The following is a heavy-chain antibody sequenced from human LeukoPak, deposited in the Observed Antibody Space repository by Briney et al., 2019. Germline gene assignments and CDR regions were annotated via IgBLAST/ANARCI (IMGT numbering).Heavy chain of an antibody. V-gene: IGHV1-46*01. CDR2: INPSGGRT. CDR1: GYTFTSYY. Sequence: ASVKVSCKASGYTFTSYYMHWVRQAPGQGLEWMGIINPSGGRTSYAQKFQGRVSMTRNMSTSTVYMELSSLRSEDTAVYYCARGPGEGGSSGYYYGKPEDPAEYYFDYWGQGTLVTVSS. CDR3: ARGPGEGGSSGYYYGKPEDPAEYYFDY. J-gene: IGHJ4*02. D-gene: IGHD3-22*01.